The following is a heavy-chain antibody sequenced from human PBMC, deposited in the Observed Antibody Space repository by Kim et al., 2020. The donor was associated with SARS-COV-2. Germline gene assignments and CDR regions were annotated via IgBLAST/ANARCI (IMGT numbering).Heavy chain of an antibody. CDR3: ARDPSKGANWFDP. Sequence: YSQKFQGRVTITRDTSASTAYMELSSLRSEDTAVYYCARDPSKGANWFDPWGQGTLVTVSS. V-gene: IGHV1-3*01. J-gene: IGHJ5*02.